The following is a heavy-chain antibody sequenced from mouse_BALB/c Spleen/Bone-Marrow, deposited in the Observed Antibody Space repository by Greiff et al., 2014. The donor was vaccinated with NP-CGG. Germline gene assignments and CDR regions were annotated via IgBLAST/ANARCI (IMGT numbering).Heavy chain of an antibody. CDR3: AYYRYDEYFDV. CDR2: IYPGDGST. V-gene: IGHV1S56*01. CDR1: GYTFTSYF. D-gene: IGHD2-14*01. Sequence: VQLQQSGPELVKPGASVKMSCKASGYTFTSYFIHWVKQRPGQGLEWIGWIYPGDGSTKYNEKFKVKTTLTADKSSSTAYTFLSSLTSEDSAIYFCAYYRYDEYFDVWGAGTTVTVSS. J-gene: IGHJ1*01.